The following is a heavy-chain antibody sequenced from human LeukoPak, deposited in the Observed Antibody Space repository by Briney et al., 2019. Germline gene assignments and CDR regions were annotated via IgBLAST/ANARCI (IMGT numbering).Heavy chain of an antibody. CDR2: ISGSGGST. J-gene: IGHJ4*02. V-gene: IGHV3-23*01. D-gene: IGHD6-19*01. Sequence: GGSLRLSCAASGFTFSSYAMSWVRQAPGKGLEWVSAISGSGGSTYYADSVKGRFTISRDNSKNTLYLQMNSPRAEDTAVYYCAKDYPRHSSGWYYDYWGQGTLVTVSS. CDR3: AKDYPRHSSGWYYDY. CDR1: GFTFSSYA.